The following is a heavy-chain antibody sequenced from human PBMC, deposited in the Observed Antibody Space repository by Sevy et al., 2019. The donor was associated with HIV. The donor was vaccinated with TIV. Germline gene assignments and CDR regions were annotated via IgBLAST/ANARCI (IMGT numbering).Heavy chain of an antibody. D-gene: IGHD3-3*01. CDR2: FDPEDGET. CDR1: RYTLTELS. J-gene: IGHJ6*02. Sequence: ASVKVSCKVSRYTLTELSMHWVRQAPGKGLEWMGGFDPEDGETIYAQKFQGRVTMTEDTSTDTAYMELSSLRSEDTAVYYCATGGLIWSGYKKARYYYYGMDVWGQGTTVTVSS. CDR3: ATGGLIWSGYKKARYYYYGMDV. V-gene: IGHV1-24*01.